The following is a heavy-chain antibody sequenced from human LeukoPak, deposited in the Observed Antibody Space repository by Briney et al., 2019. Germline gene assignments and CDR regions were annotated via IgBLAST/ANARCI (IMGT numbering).Heavy chain of an antibody. Sequence: SETLSLTCAVYGGSLSGYYWSWIRQPPGKGLEWIGDINHSGSTNYNPSLKSRVTISVDTSKNQLSLKLSSMTAADTAVYYCARQWLVSPLFDYWGQGTLVTVSS. D-gene: IGHD6-19*01. CDR1: GGSLSGYY. CDR3: ARQWLVSPLFDY. CDR2: INHSGST. J-gene: IGHJ4*02. V-gene: IGHV4-34*01.